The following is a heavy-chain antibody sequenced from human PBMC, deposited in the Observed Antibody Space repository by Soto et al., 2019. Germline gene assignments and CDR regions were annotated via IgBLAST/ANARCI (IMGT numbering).Heavy chain of an antibody. CDR3: ARDKITGLFDY. J-gene: IGHJ4*02. CDR2: IYHSGST. V-gene: IGHV4-4*02. CDR1: GDSISSNYW. Sequence: PSETLSLTCAVSGDSISSNYWWSWVRQPPGKGLEWIGEIYHSGSTNYYPSLRSRVTISVDKSKNQFSLKLNSLTAADTAVYYCARDKITGLFDYWGQGTLVTVSS. D-gene: IGHD2-8*02.